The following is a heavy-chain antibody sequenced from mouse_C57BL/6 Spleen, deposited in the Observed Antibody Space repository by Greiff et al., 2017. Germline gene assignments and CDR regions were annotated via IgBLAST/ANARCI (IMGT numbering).Heavy chain of an antibody. CDR3: ARFGLITTVVAEAMDY. Sequence: QVQLQQSGAELVKPGASVKISCKASGYAFSSYWMNWVKQRPGKGLEWIGQIYPGDGDTNYNGKFKGKATLTADKSSSTAYMQLSSLTSEDSAVYFCARFGLITTVVAEAMDYWGQGTSVTVSS. CDR2: IYPGDGDT. J-gene: IGHJ4*01. D-gene: IGHD1-1*01. V-gene: IGHV1-80*01. CDR1: GYAFSSYW.